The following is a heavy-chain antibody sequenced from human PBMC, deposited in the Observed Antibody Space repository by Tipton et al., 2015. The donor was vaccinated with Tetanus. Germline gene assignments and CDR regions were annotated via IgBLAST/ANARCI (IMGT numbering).Heavy chain of an antibody. J-gene: IGHJ4*02. Sequence: TLSLTCSVSGASLRSGDYNWSWIRQPPGKGLEWLAYISDRGISNSHHFLKRRITISRDTPRNQFSLKLTSVTAADTAVYYCTRANHEFPKKGPFDSWGQGTLVIVS. CDR1: GASLRSGDYN. D-gene: IGHD3-10*01. CDR3: TRANHEFPKKGPFDS. V-gene: IGHV4-61*08. CDR2: ISDRGIS.